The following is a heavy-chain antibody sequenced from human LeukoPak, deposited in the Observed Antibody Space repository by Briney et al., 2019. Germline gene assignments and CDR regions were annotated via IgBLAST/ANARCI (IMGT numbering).Heavy chain of an antibody. CDR1: GYTFTGYY. Sequence: VSVKVSCKASGYTFTGYYMHWVRQAPGQGLEWMGWINPNSGGTNYAQKFQGRVTMTTDTSTSTAYMELRSLRSDDTAVYYCARDFSSWFDPWGQGTLVTVSS. J-gene: IGHJ5*02. CDR3: ARDFSSWFDP. CDR2: INPNSGGT. D-gene: IGHD2/OR15-2a*01. V-gene: IGHV1-2*02.